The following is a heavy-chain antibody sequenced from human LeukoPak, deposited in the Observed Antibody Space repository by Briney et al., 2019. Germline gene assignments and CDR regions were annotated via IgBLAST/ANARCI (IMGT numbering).Heavy chain of an antibody. Sequence: PGGSLRLSCAASGFTFDDYAMHWVRQAPGKGLEWVSGSWNSGSTYYADSVKGRFTISRDNSKNTLYLQMNSLRAEDTAVYYCAKGRTEYAYTSDALDVWGHGTMITVSS. CDR1: GFTFDDYA. CDR2: SWNSGST. CDR3: AKGRTEYAYTSDALDV. V-gene: IGHV3-23*01. D-gene: IGHD2-2*02. J-gene: IGHJ3*01.